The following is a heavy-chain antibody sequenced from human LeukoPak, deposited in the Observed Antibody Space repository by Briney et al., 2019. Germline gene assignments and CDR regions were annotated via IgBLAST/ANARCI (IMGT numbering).Heavy chain of an antibody. V-gene: IGHV5-51*01. CDR2: IYPGDSDT. J-gene: IGHJ4*02. CDR1: GYSFTSYW. D-gene: IGHD3-16*02. Sequence: GESLKISCKGSGYSFTSYWIGWVRQMPGKGLEWMGIIYPGDSDTRYSPSFQGQVTISADKSISTAYLQWSSLKASDTAMYYCARHRNMITFGGVIVIGEFDYWGQGTLVTVSS. CDR3: ARHRNMITFGGVIVIGEFDY.